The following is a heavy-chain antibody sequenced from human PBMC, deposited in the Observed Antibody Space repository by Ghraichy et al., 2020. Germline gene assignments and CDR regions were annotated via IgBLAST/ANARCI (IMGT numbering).Heavy chain of an antibody. D-gene: IGHD3-22*01. CDR1: GGSISSYY. CDR2: IYYSGNT. J-gene: IGHJ3*02. V-gene: IGHV4-59*01. CDR3: ARGTNKKYYYDSSGYYPNAFDI. Sequence: SETLSLTCTVSGGSISSYYWSWIRQPPGKGLEWIGYIYYSGNTNYNPSLKSRVTISVYTSKNQFSLKLSSVTSADTAVYYCARGTNKKYYYDSSGYYPNAFDIWGQGKMVTVSS.